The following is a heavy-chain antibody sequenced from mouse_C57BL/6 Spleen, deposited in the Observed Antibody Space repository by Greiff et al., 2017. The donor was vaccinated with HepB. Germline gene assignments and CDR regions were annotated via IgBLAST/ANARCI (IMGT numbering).Heavy chain of an antibody. V-gene: IGHV5-12*01. Sequence: EVHLVESGGGLVQPGGSLKLSCAASGFTFSDYYMYWVRQTPEKRLEWVAYISNGGGSTYYPDTVKGRFTISRDNAKNTRYLQMSRLKSEDTAMYYCARDRDYDGSSSLDYWGQGTTLTVSS. CDR2: ISNGGGST. CDR3: ARDRDYDGSSSLDY. CDR1: GFTFSDYY. J-gene: IGHJ2*01. D-gene: IGHD1-1*01.